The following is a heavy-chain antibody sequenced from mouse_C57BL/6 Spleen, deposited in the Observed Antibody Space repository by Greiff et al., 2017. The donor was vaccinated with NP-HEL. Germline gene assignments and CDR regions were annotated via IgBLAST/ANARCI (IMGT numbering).Heavy chain of an antibody. CDR3: ARDGYSNYPY. CDR1: GYAFSSYW. D-gene: IGHD2-5*01. Sequence: VKLQESGAELVKPGASVKISCKASGYAFSSYWMNWVKQRPGKGLEWIGQIYPGDGDTNYNGKFKGKATLTADKSSSTAYMQLSSLTSEDSAVYFCARDGYSNYPYWGQGTTLTVSS. V-gene: IGHV1-80*01. CDR2: IYPGDGDT. J-gene: IGHJ2*01.